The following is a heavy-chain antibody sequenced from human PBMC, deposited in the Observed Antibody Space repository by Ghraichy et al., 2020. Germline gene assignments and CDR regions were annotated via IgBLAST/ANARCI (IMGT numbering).Heavy chain of an antibody. CDR2: IYNDGTT. CDR1: GFTVSNNY. Sequence: VGSLRLSCAASGFTVSNNYMSWVRQAPGKGLEWVSVIYNDGTTYYADSVKGRFTISRDNSKNTLYLQMNSLRAEDTAVYYCARVSVVISPLHFDSWGQGTLVTVSS. CDR3: ARVSVVISPLHFDS. D-gene: IGHD3-22*01. V-gene: IGHV3-66*01. J-gene: IGHJ4*02.